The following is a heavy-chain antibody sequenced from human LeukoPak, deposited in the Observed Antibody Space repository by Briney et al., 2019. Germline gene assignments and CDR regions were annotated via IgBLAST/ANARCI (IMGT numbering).Heavy chain of an antibody. CDR1: GYTFTSYG. J-gene: IGHJ4*02. CDR2: ISAYNGNT. D-gene: IGHD3-22*01. CDR3: ARGGNYYGSSGPDRY. V-gene: IGHV1-18*01. Sequence: ASVKVSCKASGYTFTSYGISWVRQAPGQGLEWMGWISAYNGNTNYAQKLQGRVTMTTDTSTSTAYMELRSLRSDDTAVYYCARGGNYYGSSGPDRYWGQGTLVTVSS.